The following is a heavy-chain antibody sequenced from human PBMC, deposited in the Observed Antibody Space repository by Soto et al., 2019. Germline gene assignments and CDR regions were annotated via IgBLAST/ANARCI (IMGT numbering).Heavy chain of an antibody. D-gene: IGHD2-2*01. CDR2: INSDGSST. CDR3: ASDRRYCSSTSCYATGIDY. Sequence: EVQLVESGGGLVQPGGSLRLSCAASGFTFSSYWWHWVRQAPGKGLVWVSRINSDGSSTSYADSVKGRFTISRDNAKNTLYLQVNSLRAEDTALYYCASDRRYCSSTSCYATGIDYWGQGTLVTDSS. J-gene: IGHJ4*02. CDR1: GFTFSSYW. V-gene: IGHV3-74*01.